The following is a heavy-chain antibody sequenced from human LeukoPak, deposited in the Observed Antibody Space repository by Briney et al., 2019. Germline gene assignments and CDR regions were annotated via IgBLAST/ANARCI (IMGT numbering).Heavy chain of an antibody. CDR3: ARVGLWELSILGAFDI. D-gene: IGHD1-26*01. CDR2: INHSGST. CDR1: GGSFSGYY. Sequence: SETLSLTCAVYGGSFSGYYWSWIRQPPGKGLEWIGEINHSGSTNYNPSLKSRVTISVDTSKNQFSLKLSSVTAADTAVYYCARVGLWELSILGAFDIWGQGTMVTVSS. V-gene: IGHV4-34*01. J-gene: IGHJ3*02.